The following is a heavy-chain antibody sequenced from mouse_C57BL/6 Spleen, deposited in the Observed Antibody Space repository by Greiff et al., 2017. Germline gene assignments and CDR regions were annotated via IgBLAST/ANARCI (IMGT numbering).Heavy chain of an antibody. J-gene: IGHJ2*01. Sequence: QVQLQQSGPELVKPGASVKISCKASGYAFSSSWMNWVKQRPGKGLEWIGRIYPGDGDTNYNGKFKGKATLTADKSSSTAYMQLSSLTSEDSAVYFCARLGGPYYFDYWGQGTTLTFSS. V-gene: IGHV1-82*01. CDR2: IYPGDGDT. CDR3: ARLGGPYYFDY. CDR1: GYAFSSSW.